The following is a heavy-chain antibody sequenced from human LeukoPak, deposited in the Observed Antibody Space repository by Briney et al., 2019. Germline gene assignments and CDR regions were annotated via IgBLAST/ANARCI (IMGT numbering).Heavy chain of an antibody. J-gene: IGHJ4*02. CDR3: ARGRKQLGEIDY. D-gene: IGHD6-6*01. Sequence: ASVKVSCKASGGTFSSYAISWVRQAPGHGLEWMGGIIPIFGTANYAQKFQGRVTITADESTSTAYMELSSLRSEDTAVYYCARGRKQLGEIDYWGQGTLVTVSS. V-gene: IGHV1-69*01. CDR1: GGTFSSYA. CDR2: IIPIFGTA.